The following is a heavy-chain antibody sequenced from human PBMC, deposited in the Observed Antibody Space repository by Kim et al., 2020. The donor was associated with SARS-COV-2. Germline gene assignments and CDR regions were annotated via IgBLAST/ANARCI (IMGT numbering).Heavy chain of an antibody. J-gene: IGHJ5*02. CDR3: AADRGYGAYEP. CDR2: TDQDGSQK. Sequence: GGSLRLSCAASGFTFSDFWISWLRQAPGKGLEWLANTDQDGSQKYYVDSVKGRFVISRDNAKNSLYLQMNSLRVEDTAVYYCAADRGYGAYEPWGQGTLVTVSS. CDR1: GFTFSDFW. D-gene: IGHD1-26*01. V-gene: IGHV3-7*01.